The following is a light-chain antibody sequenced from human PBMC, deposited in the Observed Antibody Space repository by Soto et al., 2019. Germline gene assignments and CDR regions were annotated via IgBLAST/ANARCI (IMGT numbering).Light chain of an antibody. CDR2: SNH. CDR1: SSNIGSNS. V-gene: IGLV1-44*01. CDR3: STWDDSLNGWV. J-gene: IGLJ3*02. Sequence: QSVLTQPPSASGTPGQRVTISCSGSSSNIGSNSVSWYQQLPGTAPKLLIYSNHQRPSGVPDRFSGSRSGTSASLAISGLQSDDEAVYFCSTWDDSLNGWVFGGGTKLTVL.